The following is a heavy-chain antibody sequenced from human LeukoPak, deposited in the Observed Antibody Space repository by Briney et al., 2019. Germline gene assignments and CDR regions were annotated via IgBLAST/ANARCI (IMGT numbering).Heavy chain of an antibody. CDR3: AKDNRRHYTSGPNPDSLH. D-gene: IGHD6-19*01. V-gene: IGHV3-9*01. CDR2: ISWNSGSI. Sequence: GRSLRLSCAGSGFIFSNYAMHWVRQPPGKGLEWVSGISWNSGSIDYADSVKGRFTISRDNAKNSLYLQMNSLRVEDTAFYYCAKDNRRHYTSGPNPDSLHWGQGALVTVSS. CDR1: GFIFSNYA. J-gene: IGHJ4*02.